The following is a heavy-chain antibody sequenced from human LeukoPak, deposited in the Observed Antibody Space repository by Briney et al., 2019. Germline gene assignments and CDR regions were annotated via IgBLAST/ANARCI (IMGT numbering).Heavy chain of an antibody. J-gene: IGHJ4*02. CDR2: ISGSGGNT. Sequence: GGSLRLSCAASGFTFSSYAMTWVRQAPGKGLEWVSTISGSGGNTYYADSVKGRFTISRDNSKNTLYLQMNSLRAEDTDVYYCAKSRGYYYDSSGYPNYFHYWGQGTLVTVSS. D-gene: IGHD3-22*01. CDR1: GFTFSSYA. CDR3: AKSRGYYYDSSGYPNYFHY. V-gene: IGHV3-23*01.